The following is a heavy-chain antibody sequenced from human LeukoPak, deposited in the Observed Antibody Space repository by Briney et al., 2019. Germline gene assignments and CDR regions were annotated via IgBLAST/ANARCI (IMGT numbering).Heavy chain of an antibody. CDR2: IYHSGST. V-gene: IGHV4-38-2*02. CDR3: ARDPKVGATTGY. J-gene: IGHJ4*02. Sequence: SETLSLTCAVSGYSISSGCYWCCIRHPPGKGQEGIGSIYHSGSTYYNPSLKSRVTISVGTSKNQFSLKLSSVTAADRAVYYCARDPKVGATTGYWGQGTLVTVSS. D-gene: IGHD1-26*01. CDR1: GYSISSGCY.